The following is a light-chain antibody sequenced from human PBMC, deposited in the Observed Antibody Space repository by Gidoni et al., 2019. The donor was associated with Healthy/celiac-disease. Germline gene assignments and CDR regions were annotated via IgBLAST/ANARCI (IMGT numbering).Light chain of an antibody. CDR1: QSISSY. Sequence: DIQMTQSPSSLSESVGDRVTITCRASQSISSYLNWYQQKPGKAPKLLIYAASSLQSGVPSRFSGSGSGTDFTLTISSLQPEDFATYYCQQSYSTLFTFGPGTKVEIK. J-gene: IGKJ3*01. V-gene: IGKV1-39*01. CDR3: QQSYSTLFT. CDR2: AAS.